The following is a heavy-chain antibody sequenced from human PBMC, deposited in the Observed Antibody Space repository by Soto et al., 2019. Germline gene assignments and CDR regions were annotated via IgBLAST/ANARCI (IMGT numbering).Heavy chain of an antibody. V-gene: IGHV3-30-3*01. Sequence: QVQLVESGGGVVQPGRSLRLSCAASGFTFSSYAMHWVRQAPGKGLEWVAVISYDGSNKYYADSVKGRFTISRDNSKNTLYLQMNSLRAEDTAVYYCARGALRYFDGPDDYWCQGTLVTVSS. J-gene: IGHJ4*02. CDR1: GFTFSSYA. CDR2: ISYDGSNK. D-gene: IGHD3-9*01. CDR3: ARGALRYFDGPDDY.